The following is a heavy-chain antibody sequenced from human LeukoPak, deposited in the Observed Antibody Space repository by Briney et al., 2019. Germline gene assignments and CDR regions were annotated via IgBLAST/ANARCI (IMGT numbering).Heavy chain of an antibody. CDR2: INPNSGGT. CDR1: GGTFSSYA. D-gene: IGHD5-12*01. J-gene: IGHJ4*02. V-gene: IGHV1-2*02. Sequence: ASVKVSCKASGGTFSSYAISWVRQAPGQGLEWLGWINPNSGGTNYAQKFQGRVTMSRDTSINTAYMELSSLTSDDTALYYCARAYTGFESFDYWGQGTLVTVSS. CDR3: ARAYTGFESFDY.